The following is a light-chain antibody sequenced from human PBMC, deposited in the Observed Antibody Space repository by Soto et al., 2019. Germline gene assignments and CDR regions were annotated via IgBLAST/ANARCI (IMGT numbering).Light chain of an antibody. J-gene: IGLJ1*01. Sequence: QSALTQPPSASGSPGQSVTISCTGTKNDVGFHVFVSWYQHHPGKAPRLIIYEVVQRPSGVPDRFSGSKAGNTASLTVSGLQAADEADYFCKSYAGSNTYVFGSGTKVTVL. CDR1: KNDVGFHVF. V-gene: IGLV2-8*01. CDR3: KSYAGSNTYV. CDR2: EVV.